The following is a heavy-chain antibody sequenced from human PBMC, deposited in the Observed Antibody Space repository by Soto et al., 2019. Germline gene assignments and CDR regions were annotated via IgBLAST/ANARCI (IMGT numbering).Heavy chain of an antibody. CDR2: IIPIFGTA. J-gene: IGHJ6*02. Sequence: SVKVSCRASGGTFSSYAISWVRQAPGQGLEWMGGIIPIFGTANYAQKFQGRVTITADKSTSTAYMELSSLRSEDTAVYYCAILGGIVGAPHYYYYYGMDVWGQGTTVTVSS. D-gene: IGHD1-26*01. CDR1: GGTFSSYA. V-gene: IGHV1-69*06. CDR3: AILGGIVGAPHYYYYYGMDV.